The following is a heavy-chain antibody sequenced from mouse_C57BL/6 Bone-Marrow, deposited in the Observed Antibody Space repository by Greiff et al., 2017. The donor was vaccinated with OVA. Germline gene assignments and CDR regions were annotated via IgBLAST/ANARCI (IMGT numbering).Heavy chain of an antibody. V-gene: IGHV5-9-1*02. Sequence: EVQLVESGEGLVKPGGSLKLSCAASGFTFSSYAMPWVRQTPEKRLEWVAYISSGGDYIYYADTVKGRFTISRDNARNTLYLQMSSLKSEDTAMYYYSRDIYDYGGGSMDYWGQGTSVTVSS. CDR2: ISSGGDYI. CDR1: GFTFSSYA. D-gene: IGHD2-4*01. CDR3: SRDIYDYGGGSMDY. J-gene: IGHJ4*01.